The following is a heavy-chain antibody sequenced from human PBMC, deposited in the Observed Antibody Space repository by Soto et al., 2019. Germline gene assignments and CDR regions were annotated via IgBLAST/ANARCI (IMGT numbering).Heavy chain of an antibody. V-gene: IGHV1-3*01. CDR2: INAGNGNT. D-gene: IGHD3-10*01. CDR1: GYTFTSYA. J-gene: IGHJ5*02. CDR3: ARGYGGPASWFDP. Sequence: QVQLVQSGAEVKKPGASVKVTCKASGYTFTSYAMHWVRQAPGQRLEWMGWINAGNGNTKYSQKFQGRVTITRDTSASTAYMELSSLRSEDTAVYYCARGYGGPASWFDPWGQGTLVTVSS.